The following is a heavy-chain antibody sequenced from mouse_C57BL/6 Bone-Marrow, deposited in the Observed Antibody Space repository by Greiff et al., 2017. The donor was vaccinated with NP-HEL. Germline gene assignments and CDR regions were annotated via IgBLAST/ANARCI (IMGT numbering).Heavy chain of an antibody. CDR2: IYPRSGNT. D-gene: IGHD1-1*01. J-gene: IGHJ3*01. CDR3: ARRAYYGSTPWFAY. CDR1: GYTFTSYG. V-gene: IGHV1-81*01. Sequence: QVQLQQSGAELARPGASVKLSCKASGYTFTSYGISWVKQRTGQGLEWIGEIYPRSGNTYYNEKFKGKAALTADKSSSTAYMELRSLTSEDSAVYFCARRAYYGSTPWFAYWGQGTLVTVSA.